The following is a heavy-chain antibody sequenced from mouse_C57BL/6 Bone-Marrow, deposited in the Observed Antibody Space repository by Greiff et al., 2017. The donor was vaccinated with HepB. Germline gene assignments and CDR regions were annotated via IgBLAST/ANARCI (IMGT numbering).Heavy chain of an antibody. CDR3: ARQTMTHYYAMDY. CDR1: GFTFSDYY. V-gene: IGHV5-12*01. D-gene: IGHD2-4*01. CDR2: ISNGGGST. Sequence: EVQLQQSGGGLVQPGGSLKLSCAASGFTFSDYYMYWVRQTPEKRLEWVAYISNGGGSTYYPDTVKGRFTISRDNAKNTLYLQMSRLKSEDTAMYYCARQTMTHYYAMDYWGQGTSVTVSS. J-gene: IGHJ4*01.